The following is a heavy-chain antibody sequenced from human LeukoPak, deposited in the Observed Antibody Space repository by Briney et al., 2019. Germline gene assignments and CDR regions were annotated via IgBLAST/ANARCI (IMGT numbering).Heavy chain of an antibody. CDR1: GFTFSSYE. D-gene: IGHD3-22*01. J-gene: IGHJ4*02. CDR3: ARAMGYYDSSGYYYEFFDY. V-gene: IGHV3-48*03. Sequence: GGCLRLSCAASGFTFSSYEMNWVRQAPGKGLEWVSYISSSGSTIYYADSVKGRFTISRDNAKNSLYLQMNSLRAEDTAVYYCARAMGYYDSSGYYYEFFDYWGQGTLVTVSS. CDR2: ISSSGSTI.